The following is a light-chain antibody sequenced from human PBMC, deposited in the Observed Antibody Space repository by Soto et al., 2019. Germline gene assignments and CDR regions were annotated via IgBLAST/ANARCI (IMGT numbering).Light chain of an antibody. V-gene: IGKV1-5*03. CDR1: QSTSTW. Sequence: DIQMTQSPSTLSASVGDRVTITCRASQSTSTWLAWYQQRPGKTPKLLISEASKLESGVPSRFSGSGSGTEFTLTISSRQPDDFATYYCQQYITYPYAFGQGTKVEIK. CDR2: EAS. J-gene: IGKJ1*01. CDR3: QQYITYPYA.